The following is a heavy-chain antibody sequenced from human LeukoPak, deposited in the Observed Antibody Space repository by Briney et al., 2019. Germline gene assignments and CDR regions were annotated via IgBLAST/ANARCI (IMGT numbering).Heavy chain of an antibody. CDR2: IIPIFGTA. J-gene: IGHJ4*02. D-gene: IGHD5-12*01. V-gene: IGHV1-69*05. CDR1: GGTFSSYA. CDR3: AREGGYSGYAYFDY. Sequence: SVKVSCKASGGTFSSYAISWVRQAPGQGLEWMGGIIPIFGTANYAQKFQGRVTITTDESTSTAYVELSSLRSEDTAVYCCAREGGYSGYAYFDYWGQGTLVTVSS.